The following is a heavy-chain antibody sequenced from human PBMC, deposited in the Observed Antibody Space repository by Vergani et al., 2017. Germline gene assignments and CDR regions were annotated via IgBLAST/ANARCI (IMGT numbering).Heavy chain of an antibody. CDR2: ISWNSNSI. D-gene: IGHD3-10*01. V-gene: IGHV3-9*02. J-gene: IGHJ5*02. Sequence: EVQLEESGGGLVLPGRSLRLSCVASGFTSAGYAMHWVRQAPGKGLEWVSGISWNSNSIGYADSVKGRFTISRDNDKNSLYLQMNSLRAEDTALYCCAKDLGTASGGGWFDPWGQGTLVTVSS. CDR3: AKDLGTASGGGWFDP. CDR1: GFTSAGYA.